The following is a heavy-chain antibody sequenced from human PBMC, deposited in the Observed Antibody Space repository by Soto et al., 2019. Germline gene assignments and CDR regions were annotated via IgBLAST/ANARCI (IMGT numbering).Heavy chain of an antibody. J-gene: IGHJ4*02. CDR3: VRDSGAKLSSS. CDR1: GGTFSSYR. V-gene: IGHV1-69*13. D-gene: IGHD6-13*01. CDR2: IVPIYRTA. Sequence: SVKVSCKASGGTFSSYRINWVRQAPGQGLEWVGWIVPIYRTADYAQKFQGRVTITADESARTSYMELRSLKSQDTAVYYCVRDSGAKLSSSWGQGTLVTVS.